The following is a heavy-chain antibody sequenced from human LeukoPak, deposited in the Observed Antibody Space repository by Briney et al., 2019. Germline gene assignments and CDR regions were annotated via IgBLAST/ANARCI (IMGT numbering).Heavy chain of an antibody. Sequence: LTCXXXGXSMSSYYWSWIRQPAXKGLEGXXXXYNSGSTNYNPSLKRRVTISVDTSKNQFSLKLSSVTAADTAVYYCARDRRHGSGSYGLFDYWGQGTLVTVSS. J-gene: IGHJ4*02. CDR3: ARDRRHGSGSYGLFDY. D-gene: IGHD3-10*01. CDR1: GXSMSSYY. CDR2: XYNSGST. V-gene: IGHV4-4*07.